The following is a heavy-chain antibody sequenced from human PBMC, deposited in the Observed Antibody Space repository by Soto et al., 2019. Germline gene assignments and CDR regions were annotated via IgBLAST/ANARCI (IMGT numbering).Heavy chain of an antibody. D-gene: IGHD2-2*01. V-gene: IGHV4-39*01. CDR2: IDYNGVT. Sequence: SETLSLTCSVSGASTSSRDYYWGWIRQTPGKGLEWIGNIDYNGVTYYNPSLKSRVTVSKDTSKNQFSLKVASVTAADTAIYYCGRVMIGTSRHTDSDYWGQGTQVTVSS. J-gene: IGHJ4*02. CDR3: GRVMIGTSRHTDSDY. CDR1: GASTSSRDYY.